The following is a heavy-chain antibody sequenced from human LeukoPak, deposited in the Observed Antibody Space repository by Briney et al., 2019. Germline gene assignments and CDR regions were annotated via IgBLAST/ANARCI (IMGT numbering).Heavy chain of an antibody. CDR3: ARETTIPPYYFDY. CDR2: INPNSGNT. Sequence: GPVKVSCKASGYTSTTYDINWVRQPAREGLEGMGWINPNSGNTSDEQKFQGRVTMTRNTTIDPAYLELRSLTSEDTAVYYCARETTIPPYYFDYWGLGTLVTVSS. D-gene: IGHD3-9*01. CDR1: GYTSTTYD. J-gene: IGHJ4*02. V-gene: IGHV1-8*01.